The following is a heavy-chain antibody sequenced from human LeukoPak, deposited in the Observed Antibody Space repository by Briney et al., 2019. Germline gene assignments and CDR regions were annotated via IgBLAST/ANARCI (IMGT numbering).Heavy chain of an antibody. Sequence: GGSLRLSCTASGFTFSGSCMSWVRQAPGKGLEWVANINQDGSEKYYVDSVKGRFTISRDNAKNSPYLQMNSLRAEDTAVYYCARDWEQYRYAVLDYWGQGTLVTVSP. CDR3: ARDWEQYRYAVLDY. V-gene: IGHV3-7*01. J-gene: IGHJ4*02. CDR1: GFTFSGSC. CDR2: INQDGSEK. D-gene: IGHD5-18*01.